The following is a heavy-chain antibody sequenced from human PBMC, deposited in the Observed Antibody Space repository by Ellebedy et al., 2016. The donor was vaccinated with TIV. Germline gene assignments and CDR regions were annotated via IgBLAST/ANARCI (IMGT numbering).Heavy chain of an antibody. D-gene: IGHD2/OR15-2a*01. Sequence: GESLKISCAVSGFTLSDYYMSWVRQAPGKGLEWAAYIIDGGTILSYTDSVKGRFTISRDSSRDSLYLHMRSLRAEDTAVYYCARARIDSQDYYYGMDVWGQGTTVTVSS. CDR3: ARARIDSQDYYYGMDV. CDR2: IIDGGTIL. CDR1: GFTLSDYY. V-gene: IGHV3-11*01. J-gene: IGHJ6*01.